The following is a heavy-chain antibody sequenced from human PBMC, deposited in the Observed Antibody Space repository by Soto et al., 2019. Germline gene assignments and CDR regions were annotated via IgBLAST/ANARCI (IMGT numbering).Heavy chain of an antibody. V-gene: IGHV3-23*01. J-gene: IGHJ4*02. CDR3: ANGCGGTCYSRIHY. D-gene: IGHD2-15*01. Sequence: EVQLLESGGGLVQPGGSLRLSCAASGFTFSSYAMSWVRQAPGKGLEWVSGISDSGGSTYYADSVKGRFTISRDNSKNTLYLQMNSLRAEDTVVYYCANGCGGTCYSRIHYWCQGTLVTVSS. CDR1: GFTFSSYA. CDR2: ISDSGGST.